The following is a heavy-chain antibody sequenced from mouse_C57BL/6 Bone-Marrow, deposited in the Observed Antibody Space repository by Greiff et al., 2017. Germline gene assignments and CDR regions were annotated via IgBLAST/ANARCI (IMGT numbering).Heavy chain of an antibody. CDR2: IHPNSGST. J-gene: IGHJ1*03. CDR3: ARGGYGSSYPHYWYFDV. V-gene: IGHV1-64*01. CDR1: GYTFTSYW. D-gene: IGHD1-1*01. Sequence: QVQLQQPGAELVKPGASVKLSCKASGYTFTSYWMHWVKQRPGQGLEWIGMIHPNSGSTNYNEKFKSKDTLTVDKSSSTAYMQLSSLTSEDSAVYYCARGGYGSSYPHYWYFDVWGTGTTVTVSS.